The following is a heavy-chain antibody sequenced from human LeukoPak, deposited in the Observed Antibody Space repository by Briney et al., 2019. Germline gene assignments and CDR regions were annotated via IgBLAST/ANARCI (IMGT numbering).Heavy chain of an antibody. J-gene: IGHJ1*01. CDR2: IIPILGIA. D-gene: IGHD4-23*01. V-gene: IGHV1-69*04. Sequence: SVRVSCKASGGTFSSYAISWVRQAPGQGLEWMGRIIPILGIANYAQKFQGRVTITADKSTNTAYMELSSLRSEDTAVYYCARDSTVAKTEYFQHWGQGTLVTVSS. CDR1: GGTFSSYA. CDR3: ARDSTVAKTEYFQH.